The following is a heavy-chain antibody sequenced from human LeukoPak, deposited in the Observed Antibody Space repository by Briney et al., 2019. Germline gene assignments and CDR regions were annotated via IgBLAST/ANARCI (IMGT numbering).Heavy chain of an antibody. Sequence: GGSLRLSCVASGFMFSKNGMHWVRQAPGKGLECVAFIRHDGSKTDYADSVRGRFTISRDNARNSLYLQMNSLRADDTAMYYCVRDNPRCCGVVPANIDDLWGQGTLVTVSS. J-gene: IGHJ5*02. CDR2: IRHDGSKT. CDR3: VRDNPRCCGVVPANIDDL. CDR1: GFMFSKNG. D-gene: IGHD2-21*02. V-gene: IGHV3-30*02.